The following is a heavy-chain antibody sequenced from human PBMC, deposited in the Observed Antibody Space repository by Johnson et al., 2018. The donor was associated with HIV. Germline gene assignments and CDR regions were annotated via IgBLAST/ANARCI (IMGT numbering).Heavy chain of an antibody. CDR3: VRGIRYCTGGNCYSDALDI. V-gene: IGHV3-20*04. CDR2: INWNGGST. J-gene: IGHJ3*02. D-gene: IGHD2-15*01. CDR1: GFTFDDYG. Sequence: VQLVESGGGVVRPGGSLRLSCAASGFTFDDYGMSWVRQAPGKGLEWVSGINWNGGSTGYADSVKGRLTISRDNAKNSLYLQMNNLSAEDTAFYYGVRGIRYCTGGNCYSDALDIWGQGTMVIVSS.